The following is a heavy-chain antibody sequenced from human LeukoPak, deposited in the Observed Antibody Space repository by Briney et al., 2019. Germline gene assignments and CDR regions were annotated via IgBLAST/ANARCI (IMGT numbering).Heavy chain of an antibody. D-gene: IGHD2-2*01. J-gene: IGHJ3*02. CDR3: ARGVLPAAMRGVGDAFDI. Sequence: ASVKVSCKASGYTFTCYYMHWVRQAPGQGLEWMGWINPNSGGTNYAQKFQGWVTMTRDTSISTAYMELSRLRSDDTAVYYCARGVLPAAMRGVGDAFDIWGQGTMVTVSS. CDR1: GYTFTCYY. V-gene: IGHV1-2*04. CDR2: INPNSGGT.